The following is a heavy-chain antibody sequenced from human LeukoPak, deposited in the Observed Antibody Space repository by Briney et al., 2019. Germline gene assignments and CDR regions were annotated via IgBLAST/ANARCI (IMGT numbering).Heavy chain of an antibody. CDR1: GFTLSSYA. V-gene: IGHV3-23*01. J-gene: IGHJ4*02. CDR2: ISGSGGST. D-gene: IGHD1-26*01. Sequence: GGSLRLSCAASGFTLSSYAMSWVRQAPGKGLEWVSAISGSGGSTYYADSVKGRFTISRDNSKNTLYLQMNSLRAEDTAVYYCAKSRIVGPLRYWGQGTLVTVSS. CDR3: AKSRIVGPLRY.